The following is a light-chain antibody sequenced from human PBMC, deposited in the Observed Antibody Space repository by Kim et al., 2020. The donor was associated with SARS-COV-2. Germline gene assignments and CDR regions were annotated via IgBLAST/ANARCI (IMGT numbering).Light chain of an antibody. V-gene: IGKV1-6*01. Sequence: STSVGDTVTITCQASQGIRNDLGWYQQKPGKAPKLLIYSASSLQSGVPSRFSGSGSGTDFTLTISSLQPEDFATYYCLQDYNYPYTFGQGTKLEIK. J-gene: IGKJ2*01. CDR3: LQDYNYPYT. CDR2: SAS. CDR1: QGIRND.